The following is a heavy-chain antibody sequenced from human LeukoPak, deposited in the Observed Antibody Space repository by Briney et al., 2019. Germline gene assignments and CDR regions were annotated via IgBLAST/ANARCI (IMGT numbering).Heavy chain of an antibody. D-gene: IGHD3-22*01. J-gene: IGHJ6*03. CDR3: ARVAYYYDSSGYYPYYYYYYMDV. V-gene: IGHV4-39*07. Sequence: SETLSLTCTVSGGSISSSSYYWSWIRQPPGKGLEWIGEINHSGSTNYNPSLKSRVTISVDTSKNQFSLKLSSVTAADTAVYYCARVAYYYDSSGYYPYYYYYYMDVWGKGTTVTISS. CDR1: GGSISSSSYY. CDR2: INHSGST.